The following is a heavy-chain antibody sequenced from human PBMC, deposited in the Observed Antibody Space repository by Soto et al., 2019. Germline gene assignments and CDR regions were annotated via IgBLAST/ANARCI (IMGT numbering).Heavy chain of an antibody. CDR3: ATLGLQQDF. V-gene: IGHV3-74*01. J-gene: IGHJ4*02. Sequence: GGSLRLSCAASGFTFNTWMHWVRQAPGEGLVWVSSIDSDGSITSYADSVKGRFTISRENAKNTLYLQMNSLRAEDTAVYYCATLGLQQDFRGQGTLVTVSS. D-gene: IGHD2-21*02. CDR1: GFTFNTW. CDR2: IDSDGSIT.